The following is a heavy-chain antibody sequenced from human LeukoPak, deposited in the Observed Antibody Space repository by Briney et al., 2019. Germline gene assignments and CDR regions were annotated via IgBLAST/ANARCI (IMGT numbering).Heavy chain of an antibody. CDR1: GFTVSSNY. J-gene: IGHJ6*02. Sequence: GGSPRLSCAASGFTVSSNYMSWVRQAPGKGLEWVSVIYSGGSTYYADSVKGRFTISRDNSKNTLYLQMNSLRAEDTAVYYCARDRARICSSTSCYGYYYGMDVWGQGTTVTVSS. CDR2: IYSGGST. V-gene: IGHV3-66*01. CDR3: ARDRARICSSTSCYGYYYGMDV. D-gene: IGHD2-2*01.